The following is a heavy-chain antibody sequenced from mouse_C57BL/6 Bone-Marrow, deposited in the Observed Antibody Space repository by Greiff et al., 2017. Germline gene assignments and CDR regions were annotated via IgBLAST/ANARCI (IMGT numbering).Heavy chain of an antibody. CDR3: AREGITTAFDY. CDR1: GFTFSDYY. CDR2: ISNGGGST. J-gene: IGHJ2*01. V-gene: IGHV5-12*01. Sequence: EVQVVESGGGLVQPGGSLKLSCAASGFTFSDYYMYWVRQTPEKRLEWVAYISNGGGSTYYPDTVKGRFTISRDNAKNTLYLQMSRLKSEDTAMYYCAREGITTAFDYWGQGTTLTVSS. D-gene: IGHD1-2*01.